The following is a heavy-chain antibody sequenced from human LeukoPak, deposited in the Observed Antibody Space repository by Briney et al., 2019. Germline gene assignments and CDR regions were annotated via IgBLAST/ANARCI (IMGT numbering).Heavy chain of an antibody. V-gene: IGHV3-23*01. CDR2: ISGSSDDT. D-gene: IGHD3-22*01. Sequence: GGSLRLSCAASGFTFSTYGMHWVRQAPGKGLEWVSRISGSSDDTAYADSVKGRFTISRDNSKNTLYLQLSSLRAGDAAIYYCAKDGGTSRKSSSSGFYPSPNFYYGMDVWGQGTTVIVSS. J-gene: IGHJ6*02. CDR1: GFTFSTYG. CDR3: AKDGGTSRKSSSSGFYPSPNFYYGMDV.